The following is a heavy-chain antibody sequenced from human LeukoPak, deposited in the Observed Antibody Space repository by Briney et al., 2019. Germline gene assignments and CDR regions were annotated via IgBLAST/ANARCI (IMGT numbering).Heavy chain of an antibody. V-gene: IGHV3-23*01. CDR3: AKDKSYYYDSGSYGLDY. CDR2: ISGSGGST. Sequence: GGSLRLSCAASGFTFSSYAMSWVRQAPGEGVAWVSAISGSGGSTYYADSVKGRFTISRDNSKNTLYLQMNSLRAEGTAVYYCAKDKSYYYDSGSYGLDYWGQGTLVTVSS. J-gene: IGHJ4*02. D-gene: IGHD3-10*01. CDR1: GFTFSSYA.